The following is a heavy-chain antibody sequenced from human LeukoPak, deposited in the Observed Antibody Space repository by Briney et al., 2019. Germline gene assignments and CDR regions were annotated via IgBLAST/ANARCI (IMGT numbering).Heavy chain of an antibody. D-gene: IGHD2-2*01. V-gene: IGHV1-8*01. CDR2: MNPNSGNT. Sequence: ASVKVSCKASGYTFTSYDINWVRQATGQGLEWMGWMNPNSGNTGYAQKFQGRVTMTRNTSISTAYMELSSLRSEDTAVYYCARGSYCSSTSCYSADWFDPWGQGTLVTVSS. J-gene: IGHJ5*02. CDR3: ARGSYCSSTSCYSADWFDP. CDR1: GYTFTSYD.